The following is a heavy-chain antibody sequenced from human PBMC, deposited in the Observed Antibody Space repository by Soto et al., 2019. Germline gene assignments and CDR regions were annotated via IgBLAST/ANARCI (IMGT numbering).Heavy chain of an antibody. CDR1: VFTFSSYG. V-gene: IGHV3-33*01. J-gene: IGHJ4*02. CDR2: IWYDGSNK. Sequence: PGGSLRLSGAAPVFTFSSYGMHWVRQAPGKGLEWVAVIWYDGSNKYYADSVKGRFTISRDNSKNTLYLQMNSLRAEDTAVYYCARDRRTGQWLVGNDYWGQGTLVTVSS. CDR3: ARDRRTGQWLVGNDY. D-gene: IGHD6-19*01.